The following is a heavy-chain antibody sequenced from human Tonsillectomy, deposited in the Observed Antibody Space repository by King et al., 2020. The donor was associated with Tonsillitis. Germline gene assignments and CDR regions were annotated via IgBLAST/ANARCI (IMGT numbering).Heavy chain of an antibody. Sequence: HVQLVESGGVVVQPGRSLRLSCAASGFTFSNYGMHWVRQAPGKGLEWVAVIIYDGSNPYYADSVKGRFTISRDNSKNTLYLQMNSLRAEDTAVYYCAKDFGVVGELLYYFDYWGQGTLVTVSS. CDR1: GFTFSNYG. J-gene: IGHJ4*02. CDR3: AKDFGVVGELLYYFDY. D-gene: IGHD3-10*01. CDR2: IIYDGSNP. V-gene: IGHV3-30*18.